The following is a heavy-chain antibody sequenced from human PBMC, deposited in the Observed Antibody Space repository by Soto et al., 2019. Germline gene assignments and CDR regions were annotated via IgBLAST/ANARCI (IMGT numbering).Heavy chain of an antibody. Sequence: GGSLSLSFAPSGFTFRSFNFNWFRQAPGKGLEYVSAISSNGGSTYYAGSVKGRFTISRDNSKNMLYLHMGGLRPEDMAVYYCARAPVAVYEYWGQGTXVTVSS. CDR3: ARAPVAVYEY. V-gene: IGHV3-64*02. CDR2: ISSNGGST. CDR1: GFTFRSFN. J-gene: IGHJ4*02. D-gene: IGHD6-19*01.